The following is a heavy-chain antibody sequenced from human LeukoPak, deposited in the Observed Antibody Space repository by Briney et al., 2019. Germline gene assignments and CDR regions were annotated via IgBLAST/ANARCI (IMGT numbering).Heavy chain of an antibody. Sequence: SETLSLTCTVSGGSISGYYWSWIRQPAGKGLEWIGRICTSGSTNYNPSLKSRVTMSVDTSKNQFSLKLSSVTAADTAVYYCARRNNFNYEGRAFDIWGQGTMVTVSS. CDR2: ICTSGST. V-gene: IGHV4-4*07. CDR3: ARRNNFNYEGRAFDI. D-gene: IGHD1-7*01. J-gene: IGHJ3*02. CDR1: GGSISGYY.